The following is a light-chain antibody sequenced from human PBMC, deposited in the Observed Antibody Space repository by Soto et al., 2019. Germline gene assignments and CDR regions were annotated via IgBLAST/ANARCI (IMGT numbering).Light chain of an antibody. J-gene: IGKJ4*01. Sequence: DTVLTQSPGALSLSPGERAALSCRASQSVSSSYLAWYQQKPGQAPRLLIYGASNRATGIPDRFSGSGSGTDFTLTISRLEPEDFAVYYCQQYDNSPLTFGGGTKVDNK. CDR2: GAS. V-gene: IGKV3-20*01. CDR1: QSVSSSY. CDR3: QQYDNSPLT.